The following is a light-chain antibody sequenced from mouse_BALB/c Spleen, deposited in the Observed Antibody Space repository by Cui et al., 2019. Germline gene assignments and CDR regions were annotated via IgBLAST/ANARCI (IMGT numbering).Light chain of an antibody. Sequence: ENVLTQSPAIMAASLGQKVTMTCSASSSVSSSYLHWYQQKSGASTKPLIHRTSNLASGVPARFSGSGSGTSYSLTISSVEAEDDATYYCQQWSGYPTFGGGTKLEIK. CDR1: SSVSSSY. V-gene: IGKV4-58*01. J-gene: IGKJ2*01. CDR2: RTS. CDR3: QQWSGYPT.